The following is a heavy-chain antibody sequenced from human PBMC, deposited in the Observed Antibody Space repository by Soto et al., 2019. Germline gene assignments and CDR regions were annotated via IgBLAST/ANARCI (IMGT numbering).Heavy chain of an antibody. CDR1: GYTFTSYA. CDR2: INAGNGNT. Sequence: ASVKVSCKASGYTFTSYAMHWVRQAPGQRLEWMGWINAGNGNTKYSQKFQGRVTITRDTSTSTAYMELRSLRSDDTAVYYCAYSSGKGWFDPWGQGTLVTVSS. D-gene: IGHD6-19*01. CDR3: AYSSGKGWFDP. V-gene: IGHV1-3*01. J-gene: IGHJ5*02.